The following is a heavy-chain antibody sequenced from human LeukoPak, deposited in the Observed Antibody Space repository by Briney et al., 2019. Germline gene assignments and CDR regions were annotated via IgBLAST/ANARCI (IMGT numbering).Heavy chain of an antibody. CDR1: GYTFTNYA. D-gene: IGHD2-2*02. V-gene: IGHV1-18*01. J-gene: IGHJ5*02. Sequence: ASVKVSCKASGYTFTNYAISWVRQAPGQGLEWMGWISVYNGNTNYAQKLQGRVTMTTDTSTSTAYMELRSLRSDDTAVYYCARDGCSSTSCYTGWFDPWGQGTLVTVSS. CDR2: ISVYNGNT. CDR3: ARDGCSSTSCYTGWFDP.